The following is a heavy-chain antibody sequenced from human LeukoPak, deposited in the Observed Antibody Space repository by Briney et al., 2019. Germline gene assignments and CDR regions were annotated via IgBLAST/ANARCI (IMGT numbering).Heavy chain of an antibody. V-gene: IGHV3-7*01. CDR2: IKQDGSEK. CDR1: GFTFSSYW. J-gene: IGHJ4*02. Sequence: GGSLRLSCAASGFTFSSYWMSWVRQAPGKWLEWVANIKQDGSEKYYVDSVKGRFTISRDNAKNSLYLQMNSLRAEDTAVYYCARDTSSGSYLFDYWGQGTLVTVSS. D-gene: IGHD1-26*01. CDR3: ARDTSSGSYLFDY.